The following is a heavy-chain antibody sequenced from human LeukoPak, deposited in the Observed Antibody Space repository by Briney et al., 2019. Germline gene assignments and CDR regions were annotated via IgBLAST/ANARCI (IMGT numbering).Heavy chain of an antibody. J-gene: IGHJ6*03. CDR3: ARAYSSSLGRYYYYHMDV. D-gene: IGHD6-13*01. CDR1: GGSISSYY. Sequence: SETLSLTCTVSGGSISSYYWSWIRQPAGKGLEWIGRIYTSGTTNYNPSLKSRVTMSIDTSKNQFSLKLSSVTAADTAVYYCARAYSSSLGRYYYYHMDVWGKGTTVTVSS. V-gene: IGHV4-4*07. CDR2: IYTSGTT.